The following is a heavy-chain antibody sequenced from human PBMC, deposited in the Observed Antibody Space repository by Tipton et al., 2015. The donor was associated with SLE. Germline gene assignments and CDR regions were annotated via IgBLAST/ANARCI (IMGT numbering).Heavy chain of an antibody. D-gene: IGHD7-27*01. J-gene: IGHJ4*02. CDR3: ARGANWGSRDFQY. Sequence: GLVKPSETLSLTCGAYGGSISGHYWSWIRQPPGKALEWIGYIYYSGDTNYNPSLKSRVTFSVDTSKNQFSLNLNSVTAADTAVYYCARGANWGSRDFQYWGQGTLVTVSS. CDR2: IYYSGDT. CDR1: GGSISGHY. V-gene: IGHV4-59*11.